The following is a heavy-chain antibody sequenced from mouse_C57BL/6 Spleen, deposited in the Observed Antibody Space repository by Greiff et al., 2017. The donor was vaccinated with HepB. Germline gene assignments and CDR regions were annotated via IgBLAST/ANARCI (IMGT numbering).Heavy chain of an antibody. V-gene: IGHV1-42*01. D-gene: IGHD3-2*02. Sequence: DVHLVESGPELVKPGASVKISCKASGYSFTGYYMNWVKQSPEKSLEWIGEINPSTGGTTYNQKFKAKATLTVDKSSSTAYMQLKSLTSEDSAVYYCARSQGASMDYWGQGTSVTVSS. CDR3: ARSQGASMDY. J-gene: IGHJ4*01. CDR2: INPSTGGT. CDR1: GYSFTGYY.